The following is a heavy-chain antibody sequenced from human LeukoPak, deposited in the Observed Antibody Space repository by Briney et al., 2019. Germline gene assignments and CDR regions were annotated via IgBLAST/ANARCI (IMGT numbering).Heavy chain of an antibody. CDR1: GFTFSSYA. D-gene: IGHD3-9*01. J-gene: IGHJ4*02. CDR2: ISYDGTNK. CDR3: ARDFGWLSGFDN. Sequence: GGSLRLSCAASGFTFSSYAIHWVRQAPGKGLEWVAVISYDGTNKYYADSVRGRFTISRDNSKNTLYLQMNSLRAEDTAVYYCARDFGWLSGFDNWGQGTLVTVSS. V-gene: IGHV3-30-3*01.